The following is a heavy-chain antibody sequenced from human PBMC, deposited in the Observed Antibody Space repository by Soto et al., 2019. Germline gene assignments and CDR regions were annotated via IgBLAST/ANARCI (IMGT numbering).Heavy chain of an antibody. J-gene: IGHJ4*02. Sequence: QVQLVESGGGLVKPGGSLRLSCAASGFTFSGYYMSWIRQAPGKGLECISYISSSGDRTKYADSVKGRFTISRDNAKKSLYLQMNILRAEDTALYYCVSETSSHFDNWRQGTLVTVSS. CDR3: VSETSSHFDN. CDR2: ISSSGDRT. D-gene: IGHD6-6*01. V-gene: IGHV3-11*05. CDR1: GFTFSGYY.